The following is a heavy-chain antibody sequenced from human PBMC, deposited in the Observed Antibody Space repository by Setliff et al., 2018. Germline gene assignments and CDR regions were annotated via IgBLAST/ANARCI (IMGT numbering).Heavy chain of an antibody. CDR2: IDWDDDK. J-gene: IGHJ4*02. CDR1: GFSLDTGNMC. Sequence: SGPTLVNPTQTLTLTCSFSGFSLDTGNMCVSWIRQAPGKALEWLARIDWDDDKVYSTSLKTRLTITQDTSKNQVVLTLTNMDPVDTATYYCAHRGGYGADSLYYFDVWGQGTLVTVSS. D-gene: IGHD3-10*01. V-gene: IGHV2-70*12. CDR3: AHRGGYGADSLYYFDV.